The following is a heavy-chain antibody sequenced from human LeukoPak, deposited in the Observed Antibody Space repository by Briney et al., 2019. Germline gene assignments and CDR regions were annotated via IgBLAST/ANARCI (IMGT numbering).Heavy chain of an antibody. D-gene: IGHD2-15*01. CDR3: ARTRYCGGGSCFALDY. CDR1: GFTFSSYA. V-gene: IGHV3-23*01. Sequence: GGSLRLSXAASGFTFSSYAMSWVRQAPGKGLEWVSAISGSGGSTYYADSVKGRFTISRDNSKNTLYLQMNSLRAEDTAIYYCARTRYCGGGSCFALDYWGLGTLVTVSS. CDR2: ISGSGGST. J-gene: IGHJ4*02.